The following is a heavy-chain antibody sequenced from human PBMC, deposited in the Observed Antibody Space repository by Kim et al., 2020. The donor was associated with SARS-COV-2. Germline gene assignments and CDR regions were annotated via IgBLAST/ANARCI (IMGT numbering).Heavy chain of an antibody. J-gene: IGHJ4*02. D-gene: IGHD3-22*01. V-gene: IGHV3-30*01. CDR3: ARGRDYYDSSGYYLGYFDY. Sequence: GRFTISRDNSKNTLYLQMNSLRAEDTAVYYCARGRDYYDSSGYYLGYFDYWGQGTLVTVSS.